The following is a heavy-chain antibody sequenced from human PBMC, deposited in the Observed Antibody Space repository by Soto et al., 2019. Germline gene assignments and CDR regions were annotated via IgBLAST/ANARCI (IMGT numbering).Heavy chain of an antibody. CDR3: GHITRSVYHLYRLWEKFDW. CDR2: IYWDDDK. CDR1: GFSLSTNGMG. J-gene: IGHJ4*02. Sequence: QITVKESGLTLVKPTETLTLTCTFSGFSLSTNGMGVGWIRQPPGYALEWLALIYWDDDKRYRPSLRSRLTITKNTSKNQGILTIRNRDPMNPATFYGGHITRSVYHLYRLWEKFDWWGQGTLVTVSS. V-gene: IGHV2-5*02. D-gene: IGHD1-26*01.